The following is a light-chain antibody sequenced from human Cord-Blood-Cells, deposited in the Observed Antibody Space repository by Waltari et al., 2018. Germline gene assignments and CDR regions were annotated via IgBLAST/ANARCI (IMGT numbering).Light chain of an antibody. Sequence: QSALTQPASVSGSPGQSITISCTGTSSDVGGYNYVSCYQQHPGKAPKLMIYDVSNRPSGVSNRFSGSKSGNTASLTISVLQAEDEADYYCSSYTSSSTWVFGGGTKLTVL. J-gene: IGLJ3*02. CDR1: SSDVGGYNY. CDR3: SSYTSSSTWV. CDR2: DVS. V-gene: IGLV2-14*03.